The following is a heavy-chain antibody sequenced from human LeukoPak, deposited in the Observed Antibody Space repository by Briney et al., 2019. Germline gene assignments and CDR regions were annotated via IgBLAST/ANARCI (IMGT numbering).Heavy chain of an antibody. CDR3: ARDGGDYYDSSGYYWNY. V-gene: IGHV3-66*01. CDR2: IYSGGST. D-gene: IGHD3-22*01. CDR1: GFTVSSNY. J-gene: IGHJ4*02. Sequence: PGGSLRLSCAASGFTVSSNYMSWVRQAPGKGLEWVSVIYSGGSTYYADSVKGRFTISRDNSKNTLYLQMNSLRAEDTAVYYCARDGGDYYDSSGYYWNYWGQGTLVTVSS.